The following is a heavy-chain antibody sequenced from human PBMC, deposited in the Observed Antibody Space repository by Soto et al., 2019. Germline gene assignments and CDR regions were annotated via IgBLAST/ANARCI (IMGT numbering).Heavy chain of an antibody. CDR2: ISYDGTNK. D-gene: IGHD1-26*01. CDR3: AKDPPGGWWEQTDPFDS. CDR1: GFTFSSYG. Sequence: GGSLRLSCAASGFTFSSYGVHWVRQAPGKGLEWVAVISYDGTNKYYADSVKGRFTISRDNSKNTLYLQMNSLRAEDTAVYYCAKDPPGGWWEQTDPFDSWGQGTLVTVSS. V-gene: IGHV3-30*18. J-gene: IGHJ4*02.